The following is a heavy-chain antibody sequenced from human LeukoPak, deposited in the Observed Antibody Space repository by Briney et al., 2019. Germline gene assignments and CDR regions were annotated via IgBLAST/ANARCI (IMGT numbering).Heavy chain of an antibody. V-gene: IGHV4-39*01. CDR3: ARSEEDYYGSGSYRGYFDY. Sequence: SETLSLTCAVYGGSFSSSSYYWGWIRQPPGKGLEWIGSIYYSGSTYYNPSLKSRVTISVDTSKNQFSLKLSSVTAADTAVYYCARSEEDYYGSGSYRGYFDYWGQGTLVTVSS. J-gene: IGHJ4*02. CDR2: IYYSGST. CDR1: GGSFSSSSYY. D-gene: IGHD3-10*01.